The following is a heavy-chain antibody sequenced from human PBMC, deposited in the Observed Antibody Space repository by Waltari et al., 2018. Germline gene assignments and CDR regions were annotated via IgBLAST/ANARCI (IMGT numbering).Heavy chain of an antibody. Sequence: QVQLQQWGAGLLKPSETLSLTCAVYGGSFSGYYWSWIRQPPGKGLEWIGEINHSGSTNHNPSLKSRVTISVDTSKNQFSLKLSSVTAADTAVYYCARGGPNPNYYDSSGYYGYWGQGTLVTVSS. V-gene: IGHV4-34*01. D-gene: IGHD3-22*01. CDR3: ARGGPNPNYYDSSGYYGY. J-gene: IGHJ4*02. CDR2: INHSGST. CDR1: GGSFSGYY.